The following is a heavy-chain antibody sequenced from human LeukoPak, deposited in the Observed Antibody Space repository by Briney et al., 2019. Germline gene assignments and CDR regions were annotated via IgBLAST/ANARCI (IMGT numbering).Heavy chain of an antibody. J-gene: IGHJ5*02. V-gene: IGHV3-11*01. D-gene: IGHD6-6*01. CDR1: GFTFSDYY. CDR2: ISSSGSTI. CDR3: ARDLSQSIAARPDWFDP. Sequence: GGSLRLSCAASGFTFSDYYMSWIRQAPGKGLEWVSYISSSGSTIYYADSVKGRFTISRDNAKNSLYLRMNSLRAEDTAGYYCARDLSQSIAARPDWFDPWGQGTLVTVSS.